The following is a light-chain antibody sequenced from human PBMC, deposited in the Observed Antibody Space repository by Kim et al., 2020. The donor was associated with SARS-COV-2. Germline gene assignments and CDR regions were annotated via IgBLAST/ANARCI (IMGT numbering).Light chain of an antibody. CDR2: AAS. Sequence: PVGAKVPTTCRASQGISSYLDWYQQKPGKAPKLLLYAASTLQSGVPSRFSGSGSGTDFTLTISSLQPEDFATYYCQQLNSYPPWTFGQGTKVDIK. CDR1: QGISSY. J-gene: IGKJ1*01. V-gene: IGKV1-9*01. CDR3: QQLNSYPPWT.